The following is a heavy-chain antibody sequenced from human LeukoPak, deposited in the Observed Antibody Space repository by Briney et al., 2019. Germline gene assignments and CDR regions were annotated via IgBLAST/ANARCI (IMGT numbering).Heavy chain of an antibody. J-gene: IGHJ6*03. CDR3: ARGSSWYNWSVRRYYYHMDV. Sequence: PSETLSLTCTVSGGSISDYYWSWVRQPAGKGLESIGHIFSTGSTNYNPSLKSRVAMSVDTSKNQVSLWLSSVTAADTAIYYCARGSSWYNWSVRRYYYHMDVWGKGTTVTVSS. CDR1: GGSISDYY. D-gene: IGHD1-20*01. CDR2: IFSTGST. V-gene: IGHV4-4*07.